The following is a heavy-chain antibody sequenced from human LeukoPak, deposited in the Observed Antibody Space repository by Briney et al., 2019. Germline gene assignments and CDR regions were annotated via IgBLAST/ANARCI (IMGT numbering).Heavy chain of an antibody. Sequence: GGSLRLSCAASGFTFSTYNMNWVRQAPGKGLEWVSSISASSSYIYYADSVKGRFTISRDNSKNTLYLQMNSLRPEDTAVYYFEKESVLVVAATLVTGFDDWGQGTLVTVSS. J-gene: IGHJ4*02. CDR3: EKESVLVVAATLVTGFDD. CDR1: GFTFSTYN. D-gene: IGHD2-15*01. CDR2: ISASSSYI. V-gene: IGHV3-21*01.